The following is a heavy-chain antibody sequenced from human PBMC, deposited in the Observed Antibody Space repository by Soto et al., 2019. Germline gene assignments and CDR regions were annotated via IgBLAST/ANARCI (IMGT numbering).Heavy chain of an antibody. CDR3: ARRARVTAIHGPSFDY. J-gene: IGHJ4*02. D-gene: IGHD2-21*02. CDR1: GGSISSSSYY. V-gene: IGHV4-39*01. CDR2: IYYSGST. Sequence: PSETLSLTCTVSGGSISSSSYYWGWIRQPPGKGLEWIGSIYYSGSTYYNPSLKSRVTISVDTSKNQFSLKLSSVTAADTAVYYCARRARVTAIHGPSFDYWGQGTLVTVSS.